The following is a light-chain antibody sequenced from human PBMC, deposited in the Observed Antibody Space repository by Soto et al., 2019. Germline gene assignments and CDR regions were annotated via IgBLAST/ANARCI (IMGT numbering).Light chain of an antibody. J-gene: IGKJ3*01. CDR1: QSVRTK. CDR3: QQYKNWPHFT. V-gene: IGKV3-15*01. CDR2: GAS. Sequence: EIVMTQSPATLSVSPGERATLSCRASQSVRTKLAWYRHKPGQAPRLLIYGASTRATGIPARFSGSGSGTEFTLTINSLQSEDFAVYYCQQYKNWPHFTFGPGTTVDIK.